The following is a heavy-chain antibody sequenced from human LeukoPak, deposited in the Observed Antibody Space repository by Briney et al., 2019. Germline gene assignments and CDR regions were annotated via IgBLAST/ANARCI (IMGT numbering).Heavy chain of an antibody. Sequence: SETLSLTCTVSGGSISSYYWSWIRQPPGKGLEWIGYIYYSGSTNYNPSLKSRVTISVDTSKNQFSLKLSSVTAADTAVNFCARGANSGYDRGPFDYWGQGTLVTVSS. CDR2: IYYSGST. J-gene: IGHJ4*02. CDR3: ARGANSGYDRGPFDY. D-gene: IGHD5-12*01. V-gene: IGHV4-59*01. CDR1: GGSISSYY.